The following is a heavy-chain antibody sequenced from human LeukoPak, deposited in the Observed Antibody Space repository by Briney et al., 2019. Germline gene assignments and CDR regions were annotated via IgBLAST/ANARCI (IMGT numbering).Heavy chain of an antibody. V-gene: IGHV3-53*01. CDR2: IYSGGST. D-gene: IGHD3-10*01. CDR3: ARVGVSDAFDI. J-gene: IGHJ3*02. CDR1: GFPVSSNY. Sequence: GSLKLSCAASGFPVSSNYMSWVRQAPGKGLEWVSVIYSGGSTYYADSVKGRFTISRDNSKNTLYLQMNSLRAEDTAVYYCARVGVSDAFDIWGQGTMVTVSS.